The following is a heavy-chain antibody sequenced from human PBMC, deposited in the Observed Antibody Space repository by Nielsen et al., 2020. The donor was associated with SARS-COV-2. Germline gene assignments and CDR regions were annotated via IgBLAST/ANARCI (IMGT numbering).Heavy chain of an antibody. CDR1: GFTFSSYA. CDR3: ARDSIVGAKRFDY. V-gene: IGHV3-30-3*01. J-gene: IGHJ4*02. CDR2: ISYDGSNK. Sequence: GESLKISCAASGFTFSSYAMHWVRQAPGKGLERVAVISYDGSNKYYADSVKGRFTISRDNSKNTLYLQMNSLRAEDTAVYYCARDSIVGAKRFDYWGQGTLVTVSS. D-gene: IGHD1-26*01.